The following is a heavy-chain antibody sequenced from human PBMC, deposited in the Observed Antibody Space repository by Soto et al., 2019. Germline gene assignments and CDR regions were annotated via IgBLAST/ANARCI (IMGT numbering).Heavy chain of an antibody. V-gene: IGHV5-51*01. J-gene: IGHJ1*01. D-gene: IGHD6-19*01. CDR1: GYSFTSYW. Sequence: GESLKISCQGSGYSFTSYWIGWVRQMPGKGLEWMGIIYPGDSDTRYSPSFQGQVTISADKSISTAYLQWSSLKASDTAMYYCARHGPYSSGWEEYFQHWGQGTLVTVSS. CDR3: ARHGPYSSGWEEYFQH. CDR2: IYPGDSDT.